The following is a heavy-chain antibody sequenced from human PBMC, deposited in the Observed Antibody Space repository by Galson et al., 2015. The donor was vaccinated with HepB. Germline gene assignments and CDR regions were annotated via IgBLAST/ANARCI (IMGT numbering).Heavy chain of an antibody. Sequence: SLRLSCAASGFTFTSSSMHWVRQAPGKGLEWVAVISYDGNNKYYADSVRGRFTISTDNSKNTLYLQMDSLRAEDTAVYYCARAPPNLNTVYYYYFYAMDVWGQGTTVTVSS. CDR3: ARAPPNLNTVYYYYFYAMDV. CDR2: ISYDGNNK. J-gene: IGHJ6*02. V-gene: IGHV3-30*04. CDR1: GFTFTSSS. D-gene: IGHD2-2*02.